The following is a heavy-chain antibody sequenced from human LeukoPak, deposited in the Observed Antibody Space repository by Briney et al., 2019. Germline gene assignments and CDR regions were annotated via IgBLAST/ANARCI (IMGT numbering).Heavy chain of an antibody. CDR3: ARDAGLRDGYNYYYYGMDV. J-gene: IGHJ6*02. Sequence: GGSLRLSCAASGFTFSSYSINWVRQAPGKGLEWVSYISSSSSSIYYADSVKGRFTISRDNAKNSLYLQMNSLRDEDTAVYYCARDAGLRDGYNYYYYGMDVWGQGTTVTVSS. V-gene: IGHV3-48*02. D-gene: IGHD5-24*01. CDR2: ISSSSSSI. CDR1: GFTFSSYS.